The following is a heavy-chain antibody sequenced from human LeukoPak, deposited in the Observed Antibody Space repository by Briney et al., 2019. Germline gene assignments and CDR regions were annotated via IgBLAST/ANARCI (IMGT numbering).Heavy chain of an antibody. J-gene: IGHJ5*02. CDR2: ISYDGSNK. Sequence: QPGGSLRLSCATSGFTFSSYGMHWVRQAPGKGLEWVAVISYDGSNKYYADSVKGRFTISRDNAKNSLYLQLNSLRAEDTAVYYCARSLVVGATYPYHWGQGTLVTVSS. D-gene: IGHD1-26*01. CDR1: GFTFSSYG. V-gene: IGHV3-30*03. CDR3: ARSLVVGATYPYH.